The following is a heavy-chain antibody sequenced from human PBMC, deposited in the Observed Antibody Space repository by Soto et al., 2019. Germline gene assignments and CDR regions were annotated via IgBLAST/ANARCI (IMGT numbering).Heavy chain of an antibody. Sequence: GGSLRLSCADSGFRFSSYSMSWVRQTPGKGLGWVAAITATGDRTYYADSVTGRFTISRDNSKKTHYLQMTSLRAEDTAMYYCATMNGYFEYWGQGTPVTVSS. D-gene: IGHD3-22*01. CDR2: ITATGDRT. CDR1: GFRFSSYS. CDR3: ATMNGYFEY. V-gene: IGHV3-23*01. J-gene: IGHJ4*02.